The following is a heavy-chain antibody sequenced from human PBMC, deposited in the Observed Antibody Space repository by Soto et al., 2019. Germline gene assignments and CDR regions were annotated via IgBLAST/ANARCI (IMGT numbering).Heavy chain of an antibody. CDR2: IYPGDSDT. CDR3: ARHYYDSNGYYYLDY. D-gene: IGHD3-22*01. J-gene: IGHJ4*02. CDR1: GYSFTSYW. V-gene: IGHV5-51*01. Sequence: PGESLKISCKGSGYSFTSYWIGWVRQMPGKGLEWMGIIYPGDSDTTYSPSFQGQVTISADKSISTAYLQWSSLKASDTAVYYCARHYYDSNGYYYLDYWGQGTLVTVSS.